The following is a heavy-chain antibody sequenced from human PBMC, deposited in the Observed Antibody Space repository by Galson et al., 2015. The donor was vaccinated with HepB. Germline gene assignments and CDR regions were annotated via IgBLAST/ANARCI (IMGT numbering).Heavy chain of an antibody. CDR1: GFTFTRYE. Sequence: SLRLSCAASGFTFTRYEMNWVRQAPGKGLEWVSYISSSGIPIYYADSVKGRFTISRDNAKNSLYLQMNSLRAEDTAVYYCARIGPDPHYDDTGYYGMDVWGQGTTVTVSS. V-gene: IGHV3-48*03. D-gene: IGHD3-22*01. J-gene: IGHJ6*02. CDR2: ISSSGIPI. CDR3: ARIGPDPHYDDTGYYGMDV.